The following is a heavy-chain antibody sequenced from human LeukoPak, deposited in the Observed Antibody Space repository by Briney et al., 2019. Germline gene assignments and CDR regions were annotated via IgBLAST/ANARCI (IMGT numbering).Heavy chain of an antibody. V-gene: IGHV4-39*01. CDR2: IYYSRSP. CDR3: ARHGKATVGGAFDI. J-gene: IGHJ3*02. D-gene: IGHD4-23*01. Sequence: SETLSLTCTVSGVSISDYYLSWLRQPPGKGLEWIGSIYYSRSPYYNPSLKSRVTISVDTSKNQFSLKLSSVTAADTAVYYCARHGKATVGGAFDIWGQGTMVTVSS. CDR1: GVSISDYY.